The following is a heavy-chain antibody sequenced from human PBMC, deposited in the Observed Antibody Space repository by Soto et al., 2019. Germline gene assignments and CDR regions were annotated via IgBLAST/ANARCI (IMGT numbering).Heavy chain of an antibody. Sequence: GESLKISCQVSGYSFTTNWIAWVRQRPGKGLEWMGSIFPDDSDTRYSPSFQGQVTISVGKAVTTAYLQWSSLKASDSAMYYCARLIGSSSWFDLWGQGALVTVSS. V-gene: IGHV5-51*01. CDR3: ARLIGSSSWFDL. CDR2: IFPDDSDT. J-gene: IGHJ5*02. CDR1: GYSFTTNW. D-gene: IGHD2-2*01.